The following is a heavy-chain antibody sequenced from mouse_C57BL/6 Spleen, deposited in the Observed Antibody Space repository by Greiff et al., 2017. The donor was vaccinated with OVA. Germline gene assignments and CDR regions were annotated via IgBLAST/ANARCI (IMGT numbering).Heavy chain of an antibody. D-gene: IGHD2-4*01. CDR1: GYTFTSYW. CDR2: IHPSDSDT. V-gene: IGHV1-74*01. J-gene: IGHJ1*03. Sequence: QVQLQQPGAELVKPGASVKVSCKASGYTFTSYWMHWVKQRPGQGLEWIGRIHPSDSDTNYNQKFKGKATWTVDKSSSTAYMQLSSLTSEDAAVYYCAIWGGYDYDLYWYFDVWGTGTTVTVSS. CDR3: AIWGGYDYDLYWYFDV.